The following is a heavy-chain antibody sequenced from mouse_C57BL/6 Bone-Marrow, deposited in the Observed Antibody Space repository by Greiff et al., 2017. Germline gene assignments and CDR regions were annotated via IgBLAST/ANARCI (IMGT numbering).Heavy chain of an antibody. CDR3: ARVMDYSYAMDY. D-gene: IGHD1-1*01. CDR1: GFTFSSYG. Sequence: EVKLMESGGDLVKPGGSLKLSCAASGFTFSSYGMSWVRQTPDKRLEWVATISSGGSYTYYPDSVKGRFTISRDNAKNTLYLQMSSLKSEDTAMYYCARVMDYSYAMDYWGQGTSVTVSS. V-gene: IGHV5-6*01. CDR2: ISSGGSYT. J-gene: IGHJ4*01.